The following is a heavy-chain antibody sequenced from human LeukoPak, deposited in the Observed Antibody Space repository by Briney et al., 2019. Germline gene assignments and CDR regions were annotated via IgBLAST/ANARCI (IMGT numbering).Heavy chain of an antibody. D-gene: IGHD7-27*01. V-gene: IGHV3-30*02. J-gene: IGHJ5*02. CDR1: GFTFSSYG. CDR3: ARDFAWGAGGAPIDENWLDP. CDR2: IRYDGSNK. Sequence: GGSLRLSCAASGFTFSSYGMHWVRQAPGKGLEWVAFIRYDGSNKYYADSVKGRFTISRDNSKNTLYLQMNSLRAEDTAVYYCARDFAWGAGGAPIDENWLDPWGQGTLVTVSS.